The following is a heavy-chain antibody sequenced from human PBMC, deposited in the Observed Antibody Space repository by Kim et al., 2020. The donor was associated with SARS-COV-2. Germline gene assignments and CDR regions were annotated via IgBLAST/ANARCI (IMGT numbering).Heavy chain of an antibody. D-gene: IGHD4-17*01. CDR3: ASGGIGDYATRFLLDY. V-gene: IGHV1-69*01. Sequence: KVQGRVTITADESTSTAYMELSSLRSEDTAVYYCASGGIGDYATRFLLDYWGQGTLVTVSS. J-gene: IGHJ4*02.